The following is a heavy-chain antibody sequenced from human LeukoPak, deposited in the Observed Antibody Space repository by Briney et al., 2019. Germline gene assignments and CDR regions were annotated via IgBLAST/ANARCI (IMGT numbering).Heavy chain of an antibody. CDR3: ARDGVLAAAKDY. CDR2: ISSSNYI. V-gene: IGHV3-21*01. CDR1: GFIFSSYS. D-gene: IGHD2-2*01. Sequence: PGGSLRLSCAASGFIFSSYSMNWVRQAPGKGLEWVSSISSSNYIYYADSVKGRFTISRDNAKNSLYLQMNSLRVEDTAVYYCARDGVLAAAKDYWGQGTLVTVSS. J-gene: IGHJ4*02.